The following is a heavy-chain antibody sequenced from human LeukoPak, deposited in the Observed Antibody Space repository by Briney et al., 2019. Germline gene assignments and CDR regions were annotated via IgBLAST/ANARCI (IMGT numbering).Heavy chain of an antibody. J-gene: IGHJ4*02. Sequence: GGSLRLSCAASGFTFSSYAMHWVRQAPGKGLEWVAVISYDGSYKYYADSVKGRFTISRDNSKNTLYLQMNSLRAEDTAVYYCARDTFWDYSSGSVFDYWGQGTLVTVSS. D-gene: IGHD6-19*01. CDR2: ISYDGSYK. CDR3: ARDTFWDYSSGSVFDY. CDR1: GFTFSSYA. V-gene: IGHV3-30*04.